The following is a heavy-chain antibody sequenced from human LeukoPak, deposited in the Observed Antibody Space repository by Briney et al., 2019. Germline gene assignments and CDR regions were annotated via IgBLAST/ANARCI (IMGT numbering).Heavy chain of an antibody. CDR3: ARERGDRDTFDI. CDR1: GYTFTSYD. J-gene: IGHJ3*02. CDR2: MNPNSGNT. Sequence: ASVKVSCKASGYTFTSYDINWVRQATGQGLEWMGWMNPNSGNTGYAQKFQGRVTITRNTSISTAYMELSSLRSDDTAVYYCARERGDRDTFDIWGQGTMVTVSS. D-gene: IGHD7-27*01. V-gene: IGHV1-8*03.